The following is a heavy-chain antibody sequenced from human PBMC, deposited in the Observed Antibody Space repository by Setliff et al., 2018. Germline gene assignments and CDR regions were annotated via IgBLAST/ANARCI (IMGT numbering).Heavy chain of an antibody. Sequence: SVKVSCKSSGYTFTSYGVSWVRQAPGQGLEWMGWVISMFGTTNYAQKFQGRVTITTDKSTSTAYMELSSLRSEDTAIYYCARGDFYYYFYMDVWGKGTTVTVSS. J-gene: IGHJ6*03. CDR3: ARGDFYYYFYMDV. CDR1: GYTFTSYG. CDR2: VISMFGTT. V-gene: IGHV1-69*05.